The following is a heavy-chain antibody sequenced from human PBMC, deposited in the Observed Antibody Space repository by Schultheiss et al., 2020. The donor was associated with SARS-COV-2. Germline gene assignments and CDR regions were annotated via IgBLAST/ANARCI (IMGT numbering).Heavy chain of an antibody. D-gene: IGHD1-26*01. CDR1: GGSISSSNW. J-gene: IGHJ4*02. CDR2: IYHSGST. Sequence: SETLSLTCAVSGGSISSSNWWSWVRQPPGKGLEWIGEIYHSGSTNYNPSLKSRVTISVDKSKNHFSLNLSSVTAADTAVYHCARVIQGAGLYYIDQWGQGTLVTVSS. V-gene: IGHV4-4*02. CDR3: ARVIQGAGLYYIDQ.